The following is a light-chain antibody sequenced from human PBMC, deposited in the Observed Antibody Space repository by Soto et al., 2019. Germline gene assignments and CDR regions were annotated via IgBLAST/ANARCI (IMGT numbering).Light chain of an antibody. Sequence: EIVMTQSPATLSVSPGERATLSCRASQSVSSNFAWYQQKPGQAPRLLIYGASTRATGIPARFSGSGSGTEFTLTISSLQSEDFAVYYCQQYNNWPLLTFGGGTKWRSN. J-gene: IGKJ4*01. CDR3: QQYNNWPLLT. V-gene: IGKV3-15*01. CDR1: QSVSSN. CDR2: GAS.